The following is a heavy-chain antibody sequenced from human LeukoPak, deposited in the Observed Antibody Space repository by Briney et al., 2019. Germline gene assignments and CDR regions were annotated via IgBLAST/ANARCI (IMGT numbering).Heavy chain of an antibody. V-gene: IGHV4-30-2*01. J-gene: IGHJ4*02. D-gene: IGHD3-22*01. CDR1: GGSISSGGYY. CDR3: ARGTRTGYDSSGPDFDY. Sequence: SETLSLTCTVSGGSISSGGYYWSWIRQPPGKGLEWIGYIYHSGSTYYNPSPKSRVTISVDRSKNQFSLKLSSVTAADTAVYYCARGTRTGYDSSGPDFDYWGQGTLVTVSS. CDR2: IYHSGST.